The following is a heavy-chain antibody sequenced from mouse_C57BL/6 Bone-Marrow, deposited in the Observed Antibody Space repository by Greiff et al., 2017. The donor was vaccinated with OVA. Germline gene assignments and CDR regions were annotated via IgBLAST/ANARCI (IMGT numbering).Heavy chain of an antibody. V-gene: IGHV2-6*03. CDR2: IWSDGST. CDR1: GFSLTSYG. Sequence: VQRVESGPGLVAPSQSLSITCTVSGFSLTSYGVHWVRQPPGKGLEWLVVIWSDGSTTYNSALKSRLSISKDNSKSQVFLNMNSLQTDDTAMYYCASYGNYEEGYYAMDYWGQGTSVTVSS. J-gene: IGHJ4*01. D-gene: IGHD2-1*01. CDR3: ASYGNYEEGYYAMDY.